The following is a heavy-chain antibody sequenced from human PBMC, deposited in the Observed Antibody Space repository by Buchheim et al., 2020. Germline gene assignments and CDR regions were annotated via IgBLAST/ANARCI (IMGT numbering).Heavy chain of an antibody. D-gene: IGHD3-9*01. CDR2: IYSGGST. J-gene: IGHJ2*01. Sequence: EVQLVESGGGLVQPGGSLRLSCAASGFTVSSNYMSWVRQAPGKGLEWVSVIYSGGSTYYADSVKGRFTISRDNSKNTLYLQINSLQAEDTAVYYCARDAIPYDILAGYYNGWYFDLGGRGTL. CDR1: GFTVSSNY. V-gene: IGHV3-66*01. CDR3: ARDAIPYDILAGYYNGWYFDL.